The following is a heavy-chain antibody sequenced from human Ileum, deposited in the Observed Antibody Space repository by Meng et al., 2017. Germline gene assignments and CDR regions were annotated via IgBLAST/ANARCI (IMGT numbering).Heavy chain of an antibody. CDR2: ISDPGTNT. CDR1: GFTFKGYA. J-gene: IGHJ5*02. D-gene: IGHD2-15*01. CDR3: VRDTPLNRYCSDINCLGAWFDP. V-gene: IGHV3-23*01. Sequence: GGSLRLSCAASSGFTFKGYAMSWVRQAPGKGLERVSAISDPGTNTYYVDSVKGRFTISRDIPGNTLYLQMSSLRVEDTAMYYCVRDTPLNRYCSDINCLGAWFDPWGQGTLVTVSS.